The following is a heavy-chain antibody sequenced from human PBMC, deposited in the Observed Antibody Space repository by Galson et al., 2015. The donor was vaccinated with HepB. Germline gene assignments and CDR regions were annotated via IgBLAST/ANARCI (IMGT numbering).Heavy chain of an antibody. V-gene: IGHV1-2*02. Sequence: SVKVSCKASGYTFTGYYMHWVRQAPGQGLEWMGWINPNSGGTNYAQKFQGRVTMTRDTSISTAYMELSRLRSDDTAVYYCARDKIAAAGTGWFDPWGQGTLVTVSS. CDR2: INPNSGGT. CDR1: GYTFTGYY. CDR3: ARDKIAAAGTGWFDP. D-gene: IGHD6-13*01. J-gene: IGHJ5*02.